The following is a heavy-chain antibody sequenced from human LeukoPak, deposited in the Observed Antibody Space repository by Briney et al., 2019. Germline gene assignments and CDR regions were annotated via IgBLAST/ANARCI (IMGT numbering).Heavy chain of an antibody. CDR3: ARERYCSGGSCYYFDY. CDR2: IYYSGST. D-gene: IGHD2-15*01. J-gene: IGHJ4*02. V-gene: IGHV4-31*03. CDR1: GGSISSGGYY. Sequence: PSEALSLTCTVSGGSISSGGYYWSWIRQHPGKGLEWIGYIYYSGSTYYNPSLKSRVTISVDTSKNQFSLKLSSVTAADTAVYYCARERYCSGGSCYYFDYWGQGTLVTVSS.